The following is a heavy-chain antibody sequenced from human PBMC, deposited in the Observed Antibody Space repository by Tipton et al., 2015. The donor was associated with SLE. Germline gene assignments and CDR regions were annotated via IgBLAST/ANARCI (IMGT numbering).Heavy chain of an antibody. Sequence: TLSLTCAVYGGSFSGCYWSWIRQPPGKGLEWIGEINHSGSTNYNPSLKSRVTISVDTSKNQFSLKLSSVTAADTAVYYCARHSRYYYDSSGPTLLFDYWGQGTLVTVSS. CDR3: ARHSRYYYDSSGPTLLFDY. CDR1: GGSFSGCY. D-gene: IGHD3-22*01. V-gene: IGHV4-34*01. CDR2: INHSGST. J-gene: IGHJ4*02.